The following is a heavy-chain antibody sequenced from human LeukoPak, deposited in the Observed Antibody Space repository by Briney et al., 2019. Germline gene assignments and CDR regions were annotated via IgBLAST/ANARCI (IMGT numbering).Heavy chain of an antibody. CDR3: ARVKGYGIDY. D-gene: IGHD3-16*01. Sequence: SETLSLTCTVSGGSISSFSWNWIRQPPGEGLEWIGYIYYSGSTNYNPSLKSRVTISVDTSKNQFSLKLSSVTAADTAVYYCARVKGYGIDYWGQGTLVTVSS. CDR2: IYYSGST. V-gene: IGHV4-59*01. J-gene: IGHJ4*02. CDR1: GGSISSFS.